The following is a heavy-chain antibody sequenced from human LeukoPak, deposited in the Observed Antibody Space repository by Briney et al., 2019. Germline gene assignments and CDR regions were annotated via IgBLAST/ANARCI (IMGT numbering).Heavy chain of an antibody. Sequence: PSETLSLTCTVSGGSISSSSYYWGWIRQPPGQGLVWIGRIYYSGSTYYNPSLKSRVTISVDTSKNQFSLKLSSVTAADTSVYYCARQPSSGWLYNWFDPWGQGTLVTVSS. V-gene: IGHV4-39*01. CDR3: ARQPSSGWLYNWFDP. J-gene: IGHJ5*02. CDR2: IYYSGST. D-gene: IGHD6-19*01. CDR1: GGSISSSSYY.